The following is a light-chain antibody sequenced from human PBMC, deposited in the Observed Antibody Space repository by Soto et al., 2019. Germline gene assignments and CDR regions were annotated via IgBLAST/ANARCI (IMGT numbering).Light chain of an antibody. CDR3: QQYGSSPPVT. CDR2: GAS. Sequence: EIVLTQSPGTLSLSPGERATLSWRASQSVSSNYLAWYQQKPGQAPRIIIFGASGRATGIPDRFSGTGSGTDFTPTISRLDTEDFAVYFCQQYGSSPPVTFCGGTKVDI. CDR1: QSVSSNY. J-gene: IGKJ4*01. V-gene: IGKV3-20*01.